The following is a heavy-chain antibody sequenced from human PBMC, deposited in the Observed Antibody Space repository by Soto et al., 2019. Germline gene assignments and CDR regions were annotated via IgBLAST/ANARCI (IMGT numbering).Heavy chain of an antibody. D-gene: IGHD3-3*02. CDR1: GYTFTSYA. J-gene: IGHJ3*02. CDR3: AREGGGFCISPIDI. CDR2: INAGNGNT. V-gene: IGHV1-3*05. Sequence: QVQLVQSGAEEKKPGASVKVSCKASGYTFTSYAMHWVRQAPGQRLEWMGWINAGNGNTKYSQKFQGRVTITRDTSASSDYMELSSPRSEDTAVYYWAREGGGFCISPIDIWGQGTMVTVSS.